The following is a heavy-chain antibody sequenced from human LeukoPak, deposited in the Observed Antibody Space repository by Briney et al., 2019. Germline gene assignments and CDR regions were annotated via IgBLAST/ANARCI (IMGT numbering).Heavy chain of an antibody. D-gene: IGHD3-9*01. CDR2: VNHKSGAA. V-gene: IGHV1-2*02. CDR3: AREYILTRYYGDF. J-gene: IGHJ4*02. CDR1: GYTFTGYY. Sequence: GASVKVSCKASGYTFTGYYMHWVRQAPGQGLEWMGWVNHKSGAANYAQKFQGRVSMTWDMSISTAYMELRRLRSDDTAVYYCAREYILTRYYGDFWGQGTLVTVSS.